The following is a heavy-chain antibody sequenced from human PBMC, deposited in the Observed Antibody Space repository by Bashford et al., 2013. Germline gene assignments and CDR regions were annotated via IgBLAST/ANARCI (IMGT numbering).Heavy chain of an antibody. D-gene: IGHD5-12*01. CDR1: GGSFSGYY. CDR3: ARVRYSGYVNY. CDR2: INHSGST. V-gene: IGHV4-34*01. Sequence: SSETLSLTCAVYGGSFSGYYWSWIRQPPGKGLEWIGEINHSGSTNYNPSLKSRVTISVDTSKNQFSLKLSSVTAADTAVYYCARVRYSGYVNYWGQGTLVTVSS. J-gene: IGHJ4*02.